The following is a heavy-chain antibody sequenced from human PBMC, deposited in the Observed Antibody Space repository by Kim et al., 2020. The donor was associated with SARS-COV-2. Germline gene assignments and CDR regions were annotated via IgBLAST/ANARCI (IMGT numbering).Heavy chain of an antibody. J-gene: IGHJ5*02. Sequence: GGSLRLSCAASGFTFSDYYMSWIRQAPGKGLEWVSYISSSSSYTNYADSVKGRFTISRDNAKNSLYLQMNSLRAEDTAVYYCARVLRYFDWSVTNWNWFDPWGQGTLVTVSS. CDR1: GFTFSDYY. V-gene: IGHV3-11*06. CDR2: ISSSSSYT. CDR3: ARVLRYFDWSVTNWNWFDP. D-gene: IGHD3-9*01.